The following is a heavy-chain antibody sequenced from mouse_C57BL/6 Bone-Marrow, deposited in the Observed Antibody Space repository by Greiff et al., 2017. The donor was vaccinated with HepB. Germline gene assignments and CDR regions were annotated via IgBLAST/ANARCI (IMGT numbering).Heavy chain of an antibody. Sequence: VQLQQSGAELVRPGASVKLSCTASGFNIKDYYMHWVKQRPEQGLEWIGRIDPEDGDTEYAPKFQGKATMTADTSSTTAYLQLSSLTAEDTAVYYCTSYVGFAYWGQGTLVTVSA. CDR3: TSYVGFAY. CDR2: IDPEDGDT. J-gene: IGHJ3*01. CDR1: GFNIKDYY. V-gene: IGHV14-1*01. D-gene: IGHD1-1*01.